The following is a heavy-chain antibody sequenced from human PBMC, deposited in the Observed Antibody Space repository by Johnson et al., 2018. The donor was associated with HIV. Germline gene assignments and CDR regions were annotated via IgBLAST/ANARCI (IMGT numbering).Heavy chain of an antibody. V-gene: IGHV3-7*02. Sequence: VQLVESGGGLVQPGGSLRLSCADSGFTFSSYWMSWVRQAPGKGLEWVANIKQDGSKKYFVDSVKGRFTISRDNAKNSVYLQMDGLRAEDTALYYCARPYDDYVYGAFDIWGQGTMVTVSS. CDR1: GFTFSSYW. CDR2: IKQDGSKK. J-gene: IGHJ3*02. D-gene: IGHD4-17*01. CDR3: ARPYDDYVYGAFDI.